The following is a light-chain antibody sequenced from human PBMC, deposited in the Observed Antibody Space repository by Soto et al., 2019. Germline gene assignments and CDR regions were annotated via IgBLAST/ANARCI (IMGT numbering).Light chain of an antibody. CDR2: YDS. J-gene: IGLJ2*01. CDR1: NMGSIS. Sequence: SYELTQPPSVSVAPGQTARITCGGNNMGSISVNWYQQKPGQAPVLAIYYDSDRPSGIPERFSGSNSGNTATLTISRVEAGDEADYYCQVWDSSSDHHVVFGGGTKLTVL. V-gene: IGLV3-21*04. CDR3: QVWDSSSDHHVV.